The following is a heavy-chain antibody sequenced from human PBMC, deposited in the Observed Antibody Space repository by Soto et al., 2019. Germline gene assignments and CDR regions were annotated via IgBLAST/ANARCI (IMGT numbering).Heavy chain of an antibody. CDR1: GFTVSSNY. Sequence: PGGSLRLSCAASGFTVSSNYMSWVRQAPGKGLEWVSVIYSGGSTYYADSVKGRFTISRDNSKNTLYLQMNSLRAEDTAVYYCARDPSTRYYYYYGMDVWGQGTTVTVSS. CDR3: ARDPSTRYYYYYGMDV. CDR2: IYSGGST. J-gene: IGHJ6*02. V-gene: IGHV3-53*01.